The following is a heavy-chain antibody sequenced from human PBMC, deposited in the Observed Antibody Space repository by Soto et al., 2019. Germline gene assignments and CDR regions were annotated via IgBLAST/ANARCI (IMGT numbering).Heavy chain of an antibody. V-gene: IGHV3-33*01. CDR2: IWYDGSNK. CDR1: GFTFSSYG. D-gene: IGHD3-22*01. J-gene: IGHJ4*02. CDR3: ARDGEYYDSSGYTGY. Sequence: GGSLRLSCAASGFTFSSYGMHWVRQAPGKGLEWVAVIWYDGSNKYYADSVKGRFTISRDNSKNTLYLQMNSLRAEDTAVYYCARDGEYYDSSGYTGYWGQGTPVPVSS.